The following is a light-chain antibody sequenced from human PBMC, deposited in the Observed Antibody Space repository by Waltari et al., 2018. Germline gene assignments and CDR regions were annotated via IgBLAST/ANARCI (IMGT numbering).Light chain of an antibody. CDR2: DDY. J-gene: IGLJ3*02. Sequence: SYALAQPPSVSVAPGQTAKITCGGDNIGYKGVPWYQQKPGQAPLLVIYDDYDRPAGIPERFSGSNSGNTATLTISRVEAGYEADYYCQVWDNSSDHVVFGGGTKLTVL. V-gene: IGLV3-21*02. CDR3: QVWDNSSDHVV. CDR1: NIGYKG.